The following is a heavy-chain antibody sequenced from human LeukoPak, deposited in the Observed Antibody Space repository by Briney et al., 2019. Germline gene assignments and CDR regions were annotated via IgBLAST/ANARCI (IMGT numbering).Heavy chain of an antibody. Sequence: ASVKVSCKASGYSFISYGITWVRQAPGQGLEWMGWISAYNGNTNYAQKVQGRLTMTTDTSTSTAYMELRSLRSDDTAVYYCARHLYSSGWYSPVGRQNWFDPWGQGALVTVSS. CDR2: ISAYNGNT. D-gene: IGHD6-19*01. CDR3: ARHLYSSGWYSPVGRQNWFDP. V-gene: IGHV1-18*01. CDR1: GYSFISYG. J-gene: IGHJ5*02.